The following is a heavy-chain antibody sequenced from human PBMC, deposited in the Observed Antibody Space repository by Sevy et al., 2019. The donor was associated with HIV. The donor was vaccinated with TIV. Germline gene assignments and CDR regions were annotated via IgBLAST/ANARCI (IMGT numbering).Heavy chain of an antibody. CDR2: INPNSDGT. V-gene: IGHV1-2*02. D-gene: IGHD3-3*01. CDR3: ARGTPFWSGSYYFHS. Sequence: ASVKVSCNASGYTFTGYQIHCVRQAPGQGLQWMGWINPNSDGTNVAQKFQGRVTMTTDTSINTAYMELSRLRSDDTAVYYCARGTPFWSGSYYFHSWGQGTLVTVSS. CDR1: GYTFTGYQ. J-gene: IGHJ4*02.